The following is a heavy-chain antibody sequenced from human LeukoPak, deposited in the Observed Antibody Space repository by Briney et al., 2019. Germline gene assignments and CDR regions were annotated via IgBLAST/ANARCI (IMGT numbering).Heavy chain of an antibody. CDR1: GVSVRTSDYY. J-gene: IGHJ4*02. V-gene: IGHV4-30-4*01. D-gene: IGHD3-16*02. Sequence: PSETLSLTCTVSGVSVRTSDYYWSWIRQPPGKGLEWIAYIRYSGNTYYNPSLKSRVTISIDTSKNQFSLKLSSVTAADTAVYFCARVQSGDNSDYVWGSYRPSYFDSWGQGTLVTVSS. CDR3: ARVQSGDNSDYVWGSYRPSYFDS. CDR2: IRYSGNT.